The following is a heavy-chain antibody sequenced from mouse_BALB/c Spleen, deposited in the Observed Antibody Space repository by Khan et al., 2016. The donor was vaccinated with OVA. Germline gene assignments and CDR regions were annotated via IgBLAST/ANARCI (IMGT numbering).Heavy chain of an antibody. Sequence: VQLQQSGPDLVKTGASVKISCKASGYSFTAYYMHWVKLSPGKSLECIGRINPNTDTTNYNQKFKGKAILTVDTSSRQAYLELRSLTSEDSAVYFCARGYDFFAYWGQGTLVTVSA. CDR1: GYSFTAYY. CDR2: INPNTDTT. J-gene: IGHJ3*01. D-gene: IGHD2-14*01. V-gene: IGHV1-18*01. CDR3: ARGYDFFAY.